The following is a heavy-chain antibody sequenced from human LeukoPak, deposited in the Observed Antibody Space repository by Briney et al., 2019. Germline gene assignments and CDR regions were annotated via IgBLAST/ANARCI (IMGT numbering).Heavy chain of an antibody. CDR1: GFTFDDYT. J-gene: IGHJ4*02. V-gene: IGHV3-43*01. Sequence: GGSLRLSCAASGFTFDDYTMHWVRQAPGKGLEWVSLISWDGGSTYYADSVKGRFTISRDNSKNSLYLQMNSLRTEDTALYYCAKGRIKDCSGGSCYSAYFDYWGQGTLVTVSS. CDR2: ISWDGGST. D-gene: IGHD2-15*01. CDR3: AKGRIKDCSGGSCYSAYFDY.